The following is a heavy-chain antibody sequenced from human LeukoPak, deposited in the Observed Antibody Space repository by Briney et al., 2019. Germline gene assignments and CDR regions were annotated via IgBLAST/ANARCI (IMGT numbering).Heavy chain of an antibody. Sequence: ASVKLSCKASGYTFTSYYIRWVRQAPGQGLEWMGIINPSGGSTTYAQKFQGRVTMTRDTSTSTVYMELSSLRSEDTAVYYCARVLFRYGFMNYFDYWGQGTLVTVSS. CDR1: GYTFTSYY. CDR2: INPSGGST. CDR3: ARVLFRYGFMNYFDY. D-gene: IGHD2-21*01. V-gene: IGHV1-46*01. J-gene: IGHJ4*02.